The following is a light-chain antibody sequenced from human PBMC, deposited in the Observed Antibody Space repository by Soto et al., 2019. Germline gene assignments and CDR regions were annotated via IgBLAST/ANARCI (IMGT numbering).Light chain of an antibody. CDR3: QQLSTYPLT. CDR1: QSVSRSN. J-gene: IGKJ4*01. Sequence: PGERATVSCRASQSVSRSNLAWYQHKPGQAPRLLIYGTSNRATGIPDRFSGGGSGTDFTLTISSLQPEDFATYYCQQLSTYPLTFGGGTKVDIK. V-gene: IGKV3-20*01. CDR2: GTS.